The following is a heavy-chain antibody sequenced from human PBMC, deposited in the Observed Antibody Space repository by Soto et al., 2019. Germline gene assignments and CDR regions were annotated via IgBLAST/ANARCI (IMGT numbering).Heavy chain of an antibody. CDR2: INPNSGDT. Sequence: GASVKVSCKASGYTFTGYYMHWVRQAPGQGLEWMGWINPNSGDTNYAQKFQGRVTMTRDTSISTAYMELSRLRSDDTAVYYCARDPYYDCSCYCPVGFDPWVQGTLVTVSS. D-gene: IGHD3-22*01. CDR3: ARDPYYDCSCYCPVGFDP. CDR1: GYTFTGYY. V-gene: IGHV1-2*02. J-gene: IGHJ5*01.